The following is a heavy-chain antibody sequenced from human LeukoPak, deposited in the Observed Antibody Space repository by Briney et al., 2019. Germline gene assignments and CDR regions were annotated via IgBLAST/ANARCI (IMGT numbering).Heavy chain of an antibody. V-gene: IGHV3-43*01. CDR3: VKDLSYESSGYVFDY. CDR1: GFTFEDYT. CDR2: ISWDGTP. J-gene: IGHJ4*02. Sequence: GGSLRLSCAASGFTFEDYTMHWVRQAPGKTLEWVSLISWDGTPYYRDSVKGRSSISRDNSKNSLYLQMDTLRSEDTAFYYCVKDLSYESSGYVFDYWGQGTLVTVSS. D-gene: IGHD3-22*01.